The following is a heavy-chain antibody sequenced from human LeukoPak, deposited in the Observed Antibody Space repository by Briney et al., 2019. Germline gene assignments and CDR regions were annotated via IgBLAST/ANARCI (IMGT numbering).Heavy chain of an antibody. J-gene: IGHJ4*02. D-gene: IGHD2-8*01. CDR2: ISTTGDFI. Sequence: TGGSLRLSCVASGLTSTTYSMNWVSLAPGKGLEWVSSISTTGDFIHYADSVKGRFTISRDNAKNSLYLQMNSLRAEDTAIYYCAGRDCTNGLCQFDYWGQGTLVTVSS. V-gene: IGHV3-21*01. CDR3: AGRDCTNGLCQFDY. CDR1: GLTSTTYS.